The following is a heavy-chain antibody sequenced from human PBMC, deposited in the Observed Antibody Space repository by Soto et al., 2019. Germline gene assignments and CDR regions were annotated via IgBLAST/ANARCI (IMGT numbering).Heavy chain of an antibody. Sequence: SVKTPCKTPVYPLSHNQIHWLRRAPGQGLEWMGRINPKSDDTNYAQKFQGRVTMTSDTSIDTAYLELTGLTSDDTATYYCARKHSLDYIRWGLDPWGQGTLVTVSS. CDR3: ARKHSLDYIRWGLDP. J-gene: IGHJ5*02. V-gene: IGHV1-2*02. CDR1: VYPLSHNQ. CDR2: INPKSDDT. D-gene: IGHD4-4*01.